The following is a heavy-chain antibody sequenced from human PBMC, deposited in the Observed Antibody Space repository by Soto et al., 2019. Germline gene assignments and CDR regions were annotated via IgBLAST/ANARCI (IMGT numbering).Heavy chain of an antibody. J-gene: IGHJ6*03. V-gene: IGHV4-39*07. CDR2: TNHSGNT. CDR1: GGSIDSSDYY. CDR3: ARVYYYYYYMDV. Sequence: SETLSLTCSVSGGSIDSSDYYWGWIRQPPGEGLEWIGKTNHSGNTSYNPSLRSRVTISVDTSKNQFSLKLSSVTAADTAVYYCARVYYYYYYMDVW.